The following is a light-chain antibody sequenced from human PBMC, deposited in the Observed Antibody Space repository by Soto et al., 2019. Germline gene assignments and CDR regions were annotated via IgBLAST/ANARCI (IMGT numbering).Light chain of an antibody. Sequence: QSALTQPASVSGSPGQSITLSCTGTRTDVGSYDLVSWYQQLPGKVPKLVIYEVTKRPSGVSNRFSGSKSGNTASLTISGLQAEDEADYYCCSYAGTSSFVLFGGGTKLTV. V-gene: IGLV2-23*02. CDR1: RTDVGSYDL. CDR3: CSYAGTSSFVL. CDR2: EVT. J-gene: IGLJ2*01.